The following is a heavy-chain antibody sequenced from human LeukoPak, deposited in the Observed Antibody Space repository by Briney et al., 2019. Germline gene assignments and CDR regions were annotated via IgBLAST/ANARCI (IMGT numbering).Heavy chain of an antibody. D-gene: IGHD1-26*01. Sequence: WASVKVSCKVSGYTLTELSMHWVRQAPGKGLEWMGGFDPEDGETIYAQKFQGRVTKTEDTSTDTAYMELSSLRSEDTAVYYCATGDGSYYYFDYWGQGTLVTVSS. CDR2: FDPEDGET. CDR1: GYTLTELS. J-gene: IGHJ4*02. V-gene: IGHV1-24*01. CDR3: ATGDGSYYYFDY.